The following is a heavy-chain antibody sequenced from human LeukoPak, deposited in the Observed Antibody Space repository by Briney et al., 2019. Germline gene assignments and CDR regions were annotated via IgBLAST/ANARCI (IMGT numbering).Heavy chain of an antibody. Sequence: GGSLRLSCAASGFTFSTYAMSWVRQAPGKGLEWVSSIGGSGTGGSTYYADSVKGRFTISRDNSKNTLYLQMNSLRAEDTAVYYCAKLPRVRVGATFSFDYWGQGTLVTVSS. CDR3: AKLPRVRVGATFSFDY. CDR2: IGGSGTGGST. CDR1: GFTFSTYA. D-gene: IGHD1-26*01. V-gene: IGHV3-23*01. J-gene: IGHJ4*02.